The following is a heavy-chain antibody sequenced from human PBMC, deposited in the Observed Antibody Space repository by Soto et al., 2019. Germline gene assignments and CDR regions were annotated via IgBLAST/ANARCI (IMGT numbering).Heavy chain of an antibody. CDR1: RYSISSGYY. V-gene: IGHV4-38-2*02. CDR2: IYHSGST. D-gene: IGHD6-13*01. J-gene: IGHJ6*01. Sequence: SVTRPFPCSLSRYSISSGYYWGWIRQPPGKGLEWIGSIYHSGSTYYNPSLKSRVTISVYTSKNQFSLKLSSVTAADTAVYYCARGASSSGYGAYYYYDMEVWGQGTTVAVSS. CDR3: ARGASSSGYGAYYYYDMEV.